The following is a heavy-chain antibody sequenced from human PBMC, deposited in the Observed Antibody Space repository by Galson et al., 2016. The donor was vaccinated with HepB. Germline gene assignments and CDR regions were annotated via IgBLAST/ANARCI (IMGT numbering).Heavy chain of an antibody. Sequence: SLRLSCAASGFTFSSYWIHWVRQAPGKGLVWVSHINSDGTNTRYADSVKDRFTISRDNAKSTLYLQMNSLKAEDTAVYYCARAKGVVPAADYWGRGSLVTVSS. J-gene: IGHJ4*02. CDR3: ARAKGVVPAADY. V-gene: IGHV3-74*01. CDR1: GFTFSSYW. CDR2: INSDGTNT. D-gene: IGHD2-2*01.